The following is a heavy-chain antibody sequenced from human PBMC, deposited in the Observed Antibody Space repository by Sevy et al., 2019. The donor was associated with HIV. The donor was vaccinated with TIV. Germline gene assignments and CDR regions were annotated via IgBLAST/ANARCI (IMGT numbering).Heavy chain of an antibody. CDR1: GYSFSTYW. V-gene: IGHV5-51*01. J-gene: IGHJ6*02. Sequence: GESLKISCKGSGYSFSTYWIAWVRQMPGKGLEWMGIIFPDDSDIRYSPSYQGQVIISADNSISTAYLQWSSLKASDTATYYCARARGMPHYYYGMDVWGQGTTVTVSS. CDR3: ARARGMPHYYYGMDV. CDR2: IFPDDSDI. D-gene: IGHD1-26*01.